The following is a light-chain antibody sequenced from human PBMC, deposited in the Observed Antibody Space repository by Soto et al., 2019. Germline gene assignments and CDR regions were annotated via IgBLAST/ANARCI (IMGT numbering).Light chain of an antibody. CDR2: GNT. J-gene: IGLJ1*01. V-gene: IGLV1-44*01. Sequence: QSVLTQQPSASATPGQRVALSCTGSDSNIGSNTVNWFQQLPGAAPKLLIHGNTQRPSGVPDRFSGSRSGTSASLVISGLQSEDEADYYCAAWDDSLYGYVFGTGTKLTVL. CDR3: AAWDDSLYGYV. CDR1: DSNIGSNT.